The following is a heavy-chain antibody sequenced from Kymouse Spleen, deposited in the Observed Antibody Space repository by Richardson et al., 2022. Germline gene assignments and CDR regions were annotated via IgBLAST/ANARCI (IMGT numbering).Heavy chain of an antibody. Sequence: QVQLQQWGAGLLKPSETLSLTCAVYGGSFSGYYWSWIRQPPGKGLEWIGEINHSGSTNYNPSLKSRVTISVDTSKNQFSLKLSSVTAADTAVYYCARGQGGNRTFDIWGQGTMVTVSS. J-gene: IGHJ3*02. CDR2: INHSGST. D-gene: IGHD4-23*01. CDR3: ARGQGGNRTFDI. V-gene: IGHV4-34*01. CDR1: GGSFSGYY.